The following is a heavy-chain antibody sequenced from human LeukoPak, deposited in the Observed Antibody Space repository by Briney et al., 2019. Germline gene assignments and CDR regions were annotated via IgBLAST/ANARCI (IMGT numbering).Heavy chain of an antibody. CDR2: VKQDGSEK. V-gene: IGHV3-7*01. Sequence: GGSLRLSCAASGFTFSSYWVSWVRQAPGKGLEWVANVKQDGSEKYYVDSVKGRFTISRDNAKNSLYLQMNSLRAEDTAVYYCARANRDGYINYWGQGTLVTVSS. CDR3: ARANRDGYINY. CDR1: GFTFSSYW. D-gene: IGHD5-24*01. J-gene: IGHJ4*02.